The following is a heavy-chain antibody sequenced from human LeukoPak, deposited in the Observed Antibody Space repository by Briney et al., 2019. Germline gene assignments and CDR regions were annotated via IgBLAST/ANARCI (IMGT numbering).Heavy chain of an antibody. V-gene: IGHV3-21*01. D-gene: IGHD1-26*01. CDR3: ARGQFSGSYLEY. J-gene: IGHJ4*02. Sequence: GGSLRLSCAASGFTFSSYAMSWVRQAPGKGLEWVSSISSSSSYIYYADSVKGRFTISRDNSKNTLYLQMNSLRAEDTAVYYCARGQFSGSYLEYWGQGTLVTVSS. CDR2: ISSSSSYI. CDR1: GFTFSSYA.